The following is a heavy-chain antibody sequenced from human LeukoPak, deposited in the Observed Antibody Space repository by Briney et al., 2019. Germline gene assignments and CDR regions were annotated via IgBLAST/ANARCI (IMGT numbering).Heavy chain of an antibody. J-gene: IGHJ3*02. CDR2: MSYSGGT. D-gene: IGHD3-9*01. CDR1: GCSITSSSYY. Sequence: SETLSLTCTVSGCSITSSSYYWGWIRQPPGKGLEWIGSMSYSGGTYYNPSLKSRLTISLHTSKNQFSLRLSSVTAADTAVYYCARHRRNYDILTGYYAGPLDIWGQGTKVTVSS. CDR3: ARHRRNYDILTGYYAGPLDI. V-gene: IGHV4-39*01.